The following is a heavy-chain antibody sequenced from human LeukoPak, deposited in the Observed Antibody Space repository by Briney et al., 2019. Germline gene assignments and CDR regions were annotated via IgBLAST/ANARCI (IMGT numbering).Heavy chain of an antibody. CDR1: GYTLTELS. D-gene: IGHD5-12*01. J-gene: IGHJ3*02. CDR3: ATTYSGYDSGAFDI. V-gene: IGHV1-24*01. Sequence: GASVKVSCKVSGYTLTELSMHWVRQAPGKGLEWMGGFDPEDGETIYAQKFQGRVTMTEDASTGTAYMELSSLRSEDTAVYYCATTYSGYDSGAFDIWGQGTMVTVSS. CDR2: FDPEDGET.